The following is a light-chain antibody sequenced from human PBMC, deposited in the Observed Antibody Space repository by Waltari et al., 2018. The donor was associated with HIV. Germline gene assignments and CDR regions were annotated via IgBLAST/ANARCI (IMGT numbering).Light chain of an antibody. CDR2: WAS. CDR1: HSVLYTSNSNNY. CDR3: QQYYSTPIT. J-gene: IGKJ5*01. Sequence: DIVMTQSPDSLAVSLGARATINCKSSHSVLYTSNSNNYLAWYQQKPGQPPKLLIYWASTRESGVPYRFSGSGSETEFTLTISSVQAEDVAVYYCQQYYSTPITFGQGTRLEIK. V-gene: IGKV4-1*01.